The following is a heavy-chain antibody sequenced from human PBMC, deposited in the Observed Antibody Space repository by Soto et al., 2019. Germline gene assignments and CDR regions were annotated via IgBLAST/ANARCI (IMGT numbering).Heavy chain of an antibody. CDR3: ARLYGNSINYFEY. Sequence: SETLSLTCTVSGGSISSGHYYWSWIRQHPGKGLEWIGYIHYSGSTYYNPSLESRVTISVDTSKDQFSLKLISVTAADSAVYYCARLYGNSINYFEYCGQGTLVTVSS. CDR2: IHYSGST. D-gene: IGHD4-17*01. V-gene: IGHV4-31*03. CDR1: GGSISSGHYY. J-gene: IGHJ4*02.